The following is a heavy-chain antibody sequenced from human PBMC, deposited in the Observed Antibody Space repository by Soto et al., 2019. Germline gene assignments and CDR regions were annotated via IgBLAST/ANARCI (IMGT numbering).Heavy chain of an antibody. CDR2: IKSDGTRR. J-gene: IGHJ4*02. Sequence: GGSLRLSCAASGFSFSSYWMHWVRQVPGKGLVWVSRIKSDGTRRDYADSVKGRFIISRDNTNNSLSLQVTSLRDEDTAVYYCARDLMPNDRGLGDLAYWGQGTLVTVSS. CDR1: GFSFSSYW. V-gene: IGHV3-74*01. D-gene: IGHD3-22*01. CDR3: ARDLMPNDRGLGDLAY.